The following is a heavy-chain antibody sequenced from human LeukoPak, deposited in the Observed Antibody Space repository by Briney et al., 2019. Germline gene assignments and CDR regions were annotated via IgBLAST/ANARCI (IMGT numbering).Heavy chain of an antibody. D-gene: IGHD6-19*01. J-gene: IGHJ4*02. Sequence: GASVKVSCKASGYTFTNYAMDWVRQAPGQGLEWMGWINTNTGNPTYAQGFTGRFVFSLDTSVSTAYLQISSLKAEDTAVYYCARGNRKIAVDIWGQGTLVTVSS. CDR2: INTNTGNP. CDR3: ARGNRKIAVDI. CDR1: GYTFTNYA. V-gene: IGHV7-4-1*02.